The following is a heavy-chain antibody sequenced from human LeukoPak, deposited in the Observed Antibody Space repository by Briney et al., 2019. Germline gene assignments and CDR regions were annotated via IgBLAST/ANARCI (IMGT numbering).Heavy chain of an antibody. CDR3: ARDRVVDTAMAHFDY. D-gene: IGHD5-18*01. CDR2: ISSSGSTI. J-gene: IGHJ4*02. CDR1: GFTFSSYE. V-gene: IGHV3-48*03. Sequence: PGGSLILSCAASGFTFSSYEMNWVRQAPGKGLEGVSYISSSGSTIYYADSVKGRFTISRDNANNSLYLQMSSLRAEDTAVYYCARDRVVDTAMAHFDYWGQGTLVTVSS.